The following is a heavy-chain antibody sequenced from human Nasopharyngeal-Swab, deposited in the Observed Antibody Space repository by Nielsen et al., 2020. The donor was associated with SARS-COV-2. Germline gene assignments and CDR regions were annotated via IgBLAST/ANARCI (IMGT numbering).Heavy chain of an antibody. Sequence: GESMKISCKGSGYSFTNYWNGWVRQMPGKGLEWMGIIYPGDSDTRYSPSFQGQVTISADKSISTAYLQWSSLKASDTAMYYCARRYSSSWYGDYYYGMDVWGQGTTVTVSS. J-gene: IGHJ6*02. CDR3: ARRYSSSWYGDYYYGMDV. D-gene: IGHD6-13*01. CDR1: GYSFTNYW. CDR2: IYPGDSDT. V-gene: IGHV5-51*01.